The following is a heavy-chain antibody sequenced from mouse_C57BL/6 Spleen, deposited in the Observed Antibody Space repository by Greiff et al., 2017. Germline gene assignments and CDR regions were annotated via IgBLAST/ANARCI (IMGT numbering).Heavy chain of an antibody. J-gene: IGHJ1*03. CDR1: GYTFTSYW. CDR3: ARGGSSYLYWYFEV. D-gene: IGHD1-1*01. Sequence: VQLQQPGAELVRPGSSVKLSCKASGYTFTSYWMDWVKQRPGQGLEWIGNIYPSDSETHYNQKFKDKATLTVDKSSSTAYMQPSSLTSEDSAVFYCARGGSSYLYWYFEVWGTGTTVTVA. V-gene: IGHV1-61*01. CDR2: IYPSDSET.